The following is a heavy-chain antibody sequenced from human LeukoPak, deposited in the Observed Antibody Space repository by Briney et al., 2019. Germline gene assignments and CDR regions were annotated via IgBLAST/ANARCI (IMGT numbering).Heavy chain of an antibody. Sequence: SVKVSCKASGGTFSSYAISWVRQAPGQGLEWMGGIIPVFGTANYAQKFQGRVTITADESTSTAYMELSSLRSEDTAVYYCASYVDTAMENYYYYYMDVWGKGTTVTVSS. D-gene: IGHD5-18*01. J-gene: IGHJ6*03. V-gene: IGHV1-69*13. CDR3: ASYVDTAMENYYYYYMDV. CDR2: IIPVFGTA. CDR1: GGTFSSYA.